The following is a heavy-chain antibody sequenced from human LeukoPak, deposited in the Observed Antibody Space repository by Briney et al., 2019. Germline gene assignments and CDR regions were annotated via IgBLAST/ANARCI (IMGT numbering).Heavy chain of an antibody. Sequence: EASVKVSCKASGGTFSSYAISWVRQAPGQGLELMGGIIPIFGTANYAQKFQGRVTITTDESTSTAYMELSSLRSEDTAVYYCARGHCSSTSCYPGNYYYYYYMDVWGKGTTVTVSS. J-gene: IGHJ6*03. V-gene: IGHV1-69*05. CDR2: IIPIFGTA. CDR1: GGTFSSYA. CDR3: ARGHCSSTSCYPGNYYYYYYMDV. D-gene: IGHD2-2*01.